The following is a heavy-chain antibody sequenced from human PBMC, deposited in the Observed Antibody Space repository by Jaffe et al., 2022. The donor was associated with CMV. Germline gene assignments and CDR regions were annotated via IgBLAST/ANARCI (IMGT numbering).Heavy chain of an antibody. CDR2: IFYTGSS. V-gene: IGHV4-59*01. Sequence: QVQLQESGPGLVRPSETLSLACSVSGGSINPYYWSWIRQPPGQGLEWIGYIFYTGSSNYNPSLKSRVTISVDTSKNQFSLVLTSVTAADTALYFCARDHKVGVTSDALDIWGQGTMVTVSS. CDR3: ARDHKVGVTSDALDI. CDR1: GGSINPYY. D-gene: IGHD1-26*01. J-gene: IGHJ3*02.